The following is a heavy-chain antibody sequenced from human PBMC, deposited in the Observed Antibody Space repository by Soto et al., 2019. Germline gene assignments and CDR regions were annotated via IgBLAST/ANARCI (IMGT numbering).Heavy chain of an antibody. CDR2: IIPIFGTA. Sequence: SVKVSCKASGGTFSSYAISWVRQAPGQGLEWMGGIIPIFGTANYAQKFQGRVTITADESTSTAYMELSSLRSEDTAVYHCARSQFRLEWLFSPGSNWGQGTLVTVSS. J-gene: IGHJ4*02. CDR3: ARSQFRLEWLFSPGSN. D-gene: IGHD3-3*01. V-gene: IGHV1-69*13. CDR1: GGTFSSYA.